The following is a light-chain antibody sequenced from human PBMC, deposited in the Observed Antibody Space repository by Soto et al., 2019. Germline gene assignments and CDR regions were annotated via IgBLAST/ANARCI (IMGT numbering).Light chain of an antibody. CDR3: QHYQGGHPIA. CDR2: DVF. V-gene: IGKV3-20*01. CDR1: VSVRTD. J-gene: IGKJ5*01. Sequence: VMTQHRDTLSLSPWQRSTLSCMASVSVRTDLAWYKHKPGQPPRLLISDVFNRASGVAERFSGSGSETDFTLIIRRLEPEHSALYYCQHYQGGHPIAFGQGTRLEIK.